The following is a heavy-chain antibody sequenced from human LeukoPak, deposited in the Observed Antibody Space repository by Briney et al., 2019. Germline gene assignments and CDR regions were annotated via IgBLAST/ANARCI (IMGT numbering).Heavy chain of an antibody. CDR3: ARQVGATTLIDH. V-gene: IGHV4-39*01. CDR1: GGSVSSRNHY. Sequence: SETLSLTCTVSGGSVSSRNHYWGWIRQPPGKGLEWIGSIYVIGTNYYNPSLQSRVTLSVDTSKNQVSLKLTSVTAADTALYYCARQVGATTLIDHWGQGTLVTVSS. CDR2: IYVIGTN. D-gene: IGHD1-26*01. J-gene: IGHJ4*02.